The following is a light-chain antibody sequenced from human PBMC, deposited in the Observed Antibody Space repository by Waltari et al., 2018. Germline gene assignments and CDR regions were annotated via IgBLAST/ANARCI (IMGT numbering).Light chain of an antibody. J-gene: IGLJ3*02. Sequence: QLVLTQSPSASASLGASVKLTCTLSSGHSSNVIACLQQRPEKGPRYLMKVNSDGSHSKGDEIPDRFSGSSSGAERYLTISNLQSEDEADYFCQTGGHGTWVFGGGTTLTVL. CDR1: SGHSSNV. CDR3: QTGGHGTWV. CDR2: VNSDGSH. V-gene: IGLV4-69*01.